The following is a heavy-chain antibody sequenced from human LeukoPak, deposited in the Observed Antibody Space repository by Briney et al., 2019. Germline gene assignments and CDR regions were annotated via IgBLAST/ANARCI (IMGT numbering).Heavy chain of an antibody. J-gene: IGHJ3*01. CDR1: GFTFDDYA. V-gene: IGHV3-9*01. Sequence: HPGGSLRLSCAASGFTFDDYAMHWVRQAPGKGLGWVSLISWNSGNIGYADSVKGRFTISRDNAKNSLYLQMSSLRAEDTALYYCAKGRGYSSSSVAFDVWGQGTMVTVSS. CDR2: ISWNSGNI. CDR3: AKGRGYSSSSVAFDV. D-gene: IGHD6-6*01.